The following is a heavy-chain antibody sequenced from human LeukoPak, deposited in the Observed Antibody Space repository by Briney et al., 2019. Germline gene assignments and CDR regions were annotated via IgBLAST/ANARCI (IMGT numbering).Heavy chain of an antibody. V-gene: IGHV4-34*01. D-gene: IGHD3-3*01. CDR2: INHSGST. J-gene: IGHJ5*02. CDR1: GGSFSGYY. Sequence: SETLSLTCAVYGGSFSGYYWSWIRQPPGKGLEWIGEINHSGSTNYNPSLKSRVTISVDTSKNQFSLKLSSVTAADTAVYYCARGDYDFWSGYQRGFNWFDPWGQGTLVTVSS. CDR3: ARGDYDFWSGYQRGFNWFDP.